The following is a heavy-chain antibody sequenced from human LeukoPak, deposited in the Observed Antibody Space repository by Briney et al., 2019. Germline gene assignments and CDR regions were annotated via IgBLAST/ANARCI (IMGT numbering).Heavy chain of an antibody. CDR3: ATSIALPGGFNF. V-gene: IGHV3-66*01. Sequence: GGSLRLSCAASGFTVRNNYMAWVRQAPGKGLEWVSLTDIGGTSFYADPVKGRFTVSRDNSKNTLYLQMNSLRAEDTAVYYCATSIALPGGFNFWGQGTLVTVSS. D-gene: IGHD6-6*01. CDR1: GFTVRNNY. J-gene: IGHJ4*02. CDR2: TDIGGTS.